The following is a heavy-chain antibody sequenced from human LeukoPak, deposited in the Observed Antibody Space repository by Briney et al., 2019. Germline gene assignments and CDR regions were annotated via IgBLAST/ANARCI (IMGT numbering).Heavy chain of an antibody. Sequence: GGSLRLSCAASGVTFSSYWMHWVRQAPGKGLEWVSTISGSGDGTYYADSVKGWFTISRDNSKNTLYLQMNSLRAEDTAVYYCAKGLGAIQNYGMGVWGQGTTVTVSS. CDR2: ISGSGDGT. D-gene: IGHD1-26*01. J-gene: IGHJ6*02. V-gene: IGHV3-23*01. CDR3: AKGLGAIQNYGMGV. CDR1: GVTFSSYW.